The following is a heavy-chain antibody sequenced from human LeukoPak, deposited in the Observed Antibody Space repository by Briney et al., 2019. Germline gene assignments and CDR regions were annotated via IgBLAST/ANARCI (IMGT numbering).Heavy chain of an antibody. Sequence: ASVKVSCKASGYTFTSYGISWVRQAPGQGLEWMGWISPYNGNTNYAQKLQGRVTMTTDTSPSTAYMEMRRLRSEDPAVYYCARDDRLRGFSWGQGTLVTVSS. V-gene: IGHV1-18*01. CDR3: ARDDRLRGFS. CDR1: GYTFTSYG. J-gene: IGHJ5*02. CDR2: ISPYNGNT. D-gene: IGHD2-8*01.